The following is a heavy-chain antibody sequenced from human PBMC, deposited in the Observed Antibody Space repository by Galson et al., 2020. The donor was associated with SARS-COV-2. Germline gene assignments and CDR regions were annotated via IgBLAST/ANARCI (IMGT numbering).Heavy chain of an antibody. D-gene: IGHD6-13*01. V-gene: IGHV3-23*01. CDR3: AKVHGGKSWYWMDYFDY. Sequence: GGSLRLSCAASGFTFSSYAMSWVRQAPGKGLEWVSAISGSGGSTYYADSVKGRFTISRDNSKNTLYLQMNSLRAEDTAVYYCAKVHGGKSWYWMDYFDYWGQGTLVTVSS. J-gene: IGHJ4*02. CDR1: GFTFSSYA. CDR2: ISGSGGST.